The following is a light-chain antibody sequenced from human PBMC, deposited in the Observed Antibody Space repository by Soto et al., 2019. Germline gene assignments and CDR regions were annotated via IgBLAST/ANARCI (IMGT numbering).Light chain of an antibody. CDR2: GAS. V-gene: IGKV3-15*01. J-gene: IGKJ1*01. CDR3: QQYNNWPPWT. Sequence: EIVMTQSPATLSVSPGERVTLSCRASQSVRSNLAWYQQKPGQAPRLLIYGASTRVTDIPARFSGSGSGTEFTLTISSLQSEDFAVYYCQQYNNWPPWTFGQGTKVEIK. CDR1: QSVRSN.